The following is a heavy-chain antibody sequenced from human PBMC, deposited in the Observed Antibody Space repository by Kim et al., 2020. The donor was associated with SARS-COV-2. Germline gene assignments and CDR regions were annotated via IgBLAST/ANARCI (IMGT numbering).Heavy chain of an antibody. Sequence: GGSLRLSCAASGFSVSANYMSWVRQAPGKGLEWVSFTYSGDSTNYADSVKGRFTISGDSSKNTVDLQMNSLRAEDTAVYYCTSGRPGPLGGYFDFWGQGTLVTVSS. CDR1: GFSVSANY. J-gene: IGHJ4*02. CDR2: TYSGDST. CDR3: TSGRPGPLGGYFDF. V-gene: IGHV3-53*01.